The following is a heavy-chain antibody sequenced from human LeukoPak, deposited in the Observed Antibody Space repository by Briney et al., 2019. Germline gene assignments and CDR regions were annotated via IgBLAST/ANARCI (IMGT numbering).Heavy chain of an antibody. V-gene: IGHV5-51*01. D-gene: IGHD6-25*01. CDR2: IYPGDSDT. Sequence: GESLHISCKGSGYSLTNYWNGWVRQMPGEGPEWMGIIYPGDSDTRYSPSFQGQVTISADKSISTAYLQWSSLKASDTAMYYCARHLRLWQNWFDPWGQGTLVTVSS. CDR1: GYSLTNYW. CDR3: ARHLRLWQNWFDP. J-gene: IGHJ5*02.